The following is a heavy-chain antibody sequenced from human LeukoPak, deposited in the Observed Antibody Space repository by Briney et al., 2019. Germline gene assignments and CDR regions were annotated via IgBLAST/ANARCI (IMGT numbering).Heavy chain of an antibody. CDR1: GGSISSYF. Sequence: PSETLSLTCTVSGGSISSYFWSWIRQPPGKGLEWIGYIYYSGSTNYNPSLKSRVTISVDTSKNQFSLKLSSVTAADTAVYYCAGHSFRGYDFWSGYYPAYYYYYGMDVWGQGTTVTVSS. CDR3: AGHSFRGYDFWSGYYPAYYYYYGMDV. D-gene: IGHD3-3*01. CDR2: IYYSGST. V-gene: IGHV4-59*08. J-gene: IGHJ6*02.